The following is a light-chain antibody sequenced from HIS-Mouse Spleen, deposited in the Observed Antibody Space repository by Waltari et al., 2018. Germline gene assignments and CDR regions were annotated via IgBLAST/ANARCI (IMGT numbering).Light chain of an antibody. Sequence: DIQFTQSPSFLSAPVGDRVTITCRASQGSSSYLAWYQQKPGKAPKLLIYAASTLQSWVPSRFSGSGSGTEFTLTISSLQPEDFATYYCQQLNSYPPTFGQGTKVEIK. V-gene: IGKV1-9*01. CDR1: QGSSSY. CDR2: AAS. CDR3: QQLNSYPPT. J-gene: IGKJ1*01.